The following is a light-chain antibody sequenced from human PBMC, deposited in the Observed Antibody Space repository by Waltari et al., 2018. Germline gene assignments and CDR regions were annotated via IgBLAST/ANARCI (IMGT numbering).Light chain of an antibody. Sequence: DIQLTQSPSSLSASVGDRVAITCRTSQTISTYLNWYQQKPGKAPKLLISAASTLESGIPSRFRGSGAGTDFTLTITSLQPEDFATYYCQQSLSTQFTCGQGTKLQIK. CDR2: AAS. J-gene: IGKJ2*01. CDR1: QTISTY. CDR3: QQSLSTQFT. V-gene: IGKV1-39*01.